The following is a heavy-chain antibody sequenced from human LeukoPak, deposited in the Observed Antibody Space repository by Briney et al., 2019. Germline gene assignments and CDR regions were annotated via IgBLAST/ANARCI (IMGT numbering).Heavy chain of an antibody. CDR3: ARGDSGGMDY. V-gene: IGHV3-21*01. J-gene: IGHJ4*02. CDR1: EFTLSTYA. CDR2: ISSSSSYI. D-gene: IGHD3-16*01. Sequence: GGSLRLSCAASEFTLSTYAMNWVRRAPGKGLEWVSSISSSSSYIYYADSVKGRFTISRDNANNSLYLQMNSLRAEDTTVYYCARGDSGGMDYWGQGTLVTVSS.